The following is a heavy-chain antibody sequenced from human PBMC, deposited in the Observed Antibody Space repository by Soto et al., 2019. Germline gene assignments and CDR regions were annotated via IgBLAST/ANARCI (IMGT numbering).Heavy chain of an antibody. J-gene: IGHJ6*02. V-gene: IGHV3-30-3*01. CDR3: ARESIAVAGTSFYYGMDV. CDR1: GFTFSSYA. D-gene: IGHD6-19*01. Sequence: GGSLRLSCAASGFTFSSYAMHWVRQAPGKGLEWVAVISYDGSNKYYADSVKGRFTISRDNSKNTLYLQMNSLRAEDTAVYYCARESIAVAGTSFYYGMDVWGQGTKVTVSS. CDR2: ISYDGSNK.